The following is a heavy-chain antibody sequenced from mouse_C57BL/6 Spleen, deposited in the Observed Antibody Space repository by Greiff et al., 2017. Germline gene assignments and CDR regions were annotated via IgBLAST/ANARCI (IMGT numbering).Heavy chain of an antibody. D-gene: IGHD1-1*01. CDR2: IYPGSGST. CDR1: GYTFTSYW. CDR3: ARGYGSPHWYFDV. J-gene: IGHJ1*03. V-gene: IGHV1-55*01. Sequence: VQLQQPGAELVKPGASVKMSCKASGYTFTSYWITWVKQRPGQGLEWIGDIYPGSGSTNYNEKFKSKATLTVDTSSSTAYMQLSSLTSEDSAVYYCARGYGSPHWYFDVWGTGTTVTVSS.